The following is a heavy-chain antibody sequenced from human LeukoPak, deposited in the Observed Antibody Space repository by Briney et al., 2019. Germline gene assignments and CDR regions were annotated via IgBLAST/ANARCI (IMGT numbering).Heavy chain of an antibody. D-gene: IGHD2-15*01. CDR2: IIPILGIA. V-gene: IGHV1-69*04. CDR1: GFTFSSYA. J-gene: IGHJ6*02. Sequence: AGGSLRLSCAASGFTFSSYAISWVRQAPGQGLEWMGRIIPILGIANYAQKFQGRVTITADKSTSTAYMELSSLRSEDTAVYYCARVVEDIVVVVAAQDYYYGMDVWGQGTTVTVSS. CDR3: ARVVEDIVVVVAAQDYYYGMDV.